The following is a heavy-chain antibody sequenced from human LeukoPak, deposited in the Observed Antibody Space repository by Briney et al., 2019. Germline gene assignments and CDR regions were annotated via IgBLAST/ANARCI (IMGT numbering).Heavy chain of an antibody. CDR2: MHYSGST. CDR1: GGSISSSSYY. Sequence: SETLSLTCTVSGGSISSSSYYWAWIRQPPGKGVEWIGSMHYSGSTYQNPSLKSRVTISVDTSKDQFSLKVSSVTAADTAVYYCARGGGTGEYDFWTGSQNYYGMAVWGQGTAVTVSS. CDR3: ARGGGTGEYDFWTGSQNYYGMAV. J-gene: IGHJ6*02. V-gene: IGHV4-39*01. D-gene: IGHD3-3*01.